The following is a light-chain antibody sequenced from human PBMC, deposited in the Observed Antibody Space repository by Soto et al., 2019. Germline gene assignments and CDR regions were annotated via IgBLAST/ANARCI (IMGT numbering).Light chain of an antibody. CDR1: QGISSY. Sequence: DIQMTQSPSSLSASVGDRITIPCRASQGISSYLAWYQQKPGKATKLMIYAASTLQSGVPSRFSGSGSGTDFTLTISSLQPEDFANYYCQQLNSYPPETFGQGTKVDIK. CDR2: AAS. J-gene: IGKJ1*01. CDR3: QQLNSYPPET. V-gene: IGKV1-9*01.